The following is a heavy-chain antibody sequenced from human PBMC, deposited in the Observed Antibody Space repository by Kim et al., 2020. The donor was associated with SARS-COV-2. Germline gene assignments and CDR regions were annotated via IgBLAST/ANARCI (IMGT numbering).Heavy chain of an antibody. CDR3: ARGTTRFAVIAAAGQGDYYYYYGMDV. CDR1: GDTFSSYA. D-gene: IGHD6-13*01. J-gene: IGHJ6*02. Sequence: SVKVSCKASGDTFSSYAISWVRQAPGQGLEWMGGIIPIFGTANYAQKFQGRVTITADESTSTAYMELSSLRSEDTAVYYCARGTTRFAVIAAAGQGDYYYYYGMDVWGQGTTVTVSS. V-gene: IGHV1-69*13. CDR2: IIPIFGTA.